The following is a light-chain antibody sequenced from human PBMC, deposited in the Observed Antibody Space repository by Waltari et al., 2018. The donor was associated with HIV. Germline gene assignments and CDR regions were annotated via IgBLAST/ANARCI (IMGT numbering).Light chain of an antibody. CDR3: QQYGTSPRT. Sequence: EIVLTQSPGALSLSPGERATLSCRASQSVSSSSLAWYQQQPGQAPTILIYGASTRATGIPDRFSGSGSGTDFTLTISRLEPEDFAVYYCQQYGTSPRTFGQGTKVEIK. CDR2: GAS. J-gene: IGKJ1*01. V-gene: IGKV3-20*01. CDR1: QSVSSSS.